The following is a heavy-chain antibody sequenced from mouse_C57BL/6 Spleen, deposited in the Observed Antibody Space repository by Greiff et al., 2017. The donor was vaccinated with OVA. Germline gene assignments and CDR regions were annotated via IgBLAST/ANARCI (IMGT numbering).Heavy chain of an antibody. CDR3: ARFYYGNPWFAY. J-gene: IGHJ3*01. V-gene: IGHV1-50*01. CDR2: IDPSDSYT. D-gene: IGHD2-1*01. CDR1: GYTFTSYW. Sequence: QVQLQQPGAELVKPGASVKLSCKASGYTFTSYWMQWVKQRPGQGLEWIGEIDPSDSYTNYNQKFKGKATLTVDTSSSTAYMQLSSLTSEDSAVYYCARFYYGNPWFAYWGQGTLVTVSA.